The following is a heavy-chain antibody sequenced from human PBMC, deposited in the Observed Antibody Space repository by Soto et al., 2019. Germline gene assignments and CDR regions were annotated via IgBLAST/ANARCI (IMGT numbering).Heavy chain of an antibody. CDR3: ARDESHYYDSFDP. CDR2: IYHSGST. D-gene: IGHD3-22*01. CDR1: GGSISSGGYS. Sequence: SETLSLTCAVSGGSISSGGYSWSWIRQPPGKGLEWIGYIYHSGSTYYNPSLKDRFTISRDSAKNSLYLQMNSLRAEDTAVYYCARDESHYYDSFDPWGQGTLVTVSS. J-gene: IGHJ5*02. V-gene: IGHV4-30-2*01.